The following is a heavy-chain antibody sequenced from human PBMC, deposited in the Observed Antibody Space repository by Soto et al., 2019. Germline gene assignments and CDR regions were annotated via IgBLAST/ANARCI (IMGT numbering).Heavy chain of an antibody. CDR1: GFSFSSYA. D-gene: IGHD2-21*02. CDR3: AKEYCGADCALDF. V-gene: IGHV3-23*01. J-gene: IGHJ4*02. Sequence: GGSLRLACAASGFSFSSYAMSWVRQAPGKGLEWVSSISDGGGSTNYADSVRGRFTIARDRSKNTLYLHMISLRAEDTAVYYCAKEYCGADCALDFWRPGALVTVSS. CDR2: ISDGGGST.